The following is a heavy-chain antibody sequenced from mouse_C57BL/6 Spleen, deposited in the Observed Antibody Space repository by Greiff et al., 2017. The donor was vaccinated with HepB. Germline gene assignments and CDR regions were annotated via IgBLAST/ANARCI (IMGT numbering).Heavy chain of an antibody. V-gene: IGHV1-26*01. J-gene: IGHJ1*03. CDR3: GGGYYPSYWYFDV. Sequence: EVQLQQSGPELVKPGASVKISCKASGYTFTDYYMNWVKQSHGKSLEWIGDINPNNGGTSYNQKFKGKATLTVDKSSSTAYMELRSLTSEDSAVYYCGGGYYPSYWYFDVWGTGTTVTVSS. CDR2: INPNNGGT. CDR1: GYTFTDYY. D-gene: IGHD2-3*01.